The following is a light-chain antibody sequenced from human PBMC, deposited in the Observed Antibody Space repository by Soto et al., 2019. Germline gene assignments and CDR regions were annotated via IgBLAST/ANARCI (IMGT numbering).Light chain of an antibody. CDR2: GAS. CDR1: QSGTNRY. V-gene: IGKV3-20*01. CDR3: YQHGRQSGVT. Sequence: DIVLTQSPDTLSLSPGERATLSCRASQSGTNRYFAWYQQMPGQAPRLLIFGASSRATGIPDRFSGSGSGTDFTLIISRLEPEDFAVYYWYQHGRQSGVTFGGGTKVEIK. J-gene: IGKJ4*02.